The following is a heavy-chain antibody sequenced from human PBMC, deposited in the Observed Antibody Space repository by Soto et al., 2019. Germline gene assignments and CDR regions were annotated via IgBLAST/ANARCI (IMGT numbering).Heavy chain of an antibody. D-gene: IGHD2-2*01. V-gene: IGHV1-18*04. Sequence: ASVKVSCKASGYTFTSYGISWVRQAPGQGLEWMGWISAYNGNTNYAQKLQGRVTMTTDTSTSTAYMELRSLRSDDTAVYYCATLYCSTSSCQLDYWGQGTLVTVSS. CDR2: ISAYNGNT. CDR3: ATLYCSTSSCQLDY. CDR1: GYTFTSYG. J-gene: IGHJ4*02.